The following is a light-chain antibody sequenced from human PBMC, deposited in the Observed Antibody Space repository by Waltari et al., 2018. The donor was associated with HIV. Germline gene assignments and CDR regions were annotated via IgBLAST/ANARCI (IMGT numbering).Light chain of an antibody. CDR2: RNIHN. Sequence: QSVLTPPPSASGTPGPGVTITCAGSHSNIGSNTVNWYRQLPGAAPKLPIDRNIHNQWPAGVPARFSGSTSGTSAALAIGGLQSEDEAHYYCAAWEDSPNGPVFGGGTMLTVL. J-gene: IGLJ3*02. V-gene: IGLV1-44*01. CDR3: AAWEDSPNGPV. CDR1: HSNIGSNT.